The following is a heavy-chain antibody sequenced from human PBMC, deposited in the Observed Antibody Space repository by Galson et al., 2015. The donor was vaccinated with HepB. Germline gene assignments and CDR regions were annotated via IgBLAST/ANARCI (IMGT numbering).Heavy chain of an antibody. CDR2: ISGSGGST. Sequence: SLRLSCAASGFTFSSYAMSWVRQAPGKGLEWVSSISGSGGSTYYADSVKGRFTISRDNSKNTLYLQMNSLRAEDTAVYYCAKKLAAAVPFDYWGQGTLVTVSS. CDR1: GFTFSSYA. D-gene: IGHD6-13*01. V-gene: IGHV3-23*01. J-gene: IGHJ4*02. CDR3: AKKLAAAVPFDY.